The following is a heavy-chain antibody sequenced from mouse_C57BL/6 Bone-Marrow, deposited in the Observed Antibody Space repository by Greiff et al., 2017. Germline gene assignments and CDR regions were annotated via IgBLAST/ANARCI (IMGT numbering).Heavy chain of an antibody. D-gene: IGHD1-1*01. V-gene: IGHV1-85*01. CDR2: IYPRDGST. CDR3: ARLEFDGSSGDWYFDV. CDR1: GYTFTSYD. J-gene: IGHJ1*03. Sequence: VHLVESGPELVKPGASVKLSCKASGYTFTSYDINWVKQRPGKGLEWIGWIYPRDGSTKYNEKLKGKATLTVDTSSSTAYMELHSLPSEDSAVYFCARLEFDGSSGDWYFDVWGTGTTVTVSS.